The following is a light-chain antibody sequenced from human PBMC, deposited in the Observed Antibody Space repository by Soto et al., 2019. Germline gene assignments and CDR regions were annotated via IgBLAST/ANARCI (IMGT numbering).Light chain of an antibody. CDR2: AAS. CDR3: QQSYSTLT. CDR1: QSISSY. J-gene: IGKJ4*01. Sequence: DIQMTQSPSSLSASVGDRVTITCRASQSISSYLNWDQQKPGKAPKLLIYAASSLQSGVPSRFSGSGSGTDFTLTISSLQPEDFATYYWQQSYSTLTFGGGTKVEIK. V-gene: IGKV1-39*01.